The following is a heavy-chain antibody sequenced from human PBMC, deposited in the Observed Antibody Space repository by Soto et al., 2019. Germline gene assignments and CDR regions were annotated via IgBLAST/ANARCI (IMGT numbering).Heavy chain of an antibody. V-gene: IGHV1-3*01. CDR1: GYTFTSYG. CDR3: ARDRFRRIFGVVTKIYGMDV. Sequence: GASVKVSCKASGYTFTSYGISWVRQAPGQRLEWMGWINACNGNTKYSQKFQGRVTITRDTSASTAYMELSSLRSEDTAVYYCARDRFRRIFGVVTKIYGMDVWGQGTTVTVSS. D-gene: IGHD3-3*01. CDR2: INACNGNT. J-gene: IGHJ6*02.